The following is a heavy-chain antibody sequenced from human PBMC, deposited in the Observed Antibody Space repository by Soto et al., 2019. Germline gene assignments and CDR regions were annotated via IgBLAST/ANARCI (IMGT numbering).Heavy chain of an antibody. CDR2: ISPGDSET. CDR3: TKHYTWGNYSPGIY. CDR1: GYSFTNYW. J-gene: IGHJ4*02. D-gene: IGHD3-16*01. V-gene: IGHV5-51*01. Sequence: GESLKISCKGSGYSFTNYWIGWVRQMPGKGLEWMGIISPGDSETRYSPSFQGQVTISADKSISTAYLQWNSLKASDTAMYYCTKHYTWGNYSPGIYWGKGTLVTVSS.